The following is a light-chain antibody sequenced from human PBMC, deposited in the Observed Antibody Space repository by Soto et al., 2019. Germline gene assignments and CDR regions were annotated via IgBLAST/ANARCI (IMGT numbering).Light chain of an antibody. CDR1: QGIRSY. Sequence: IPLTQSPSSLSASVGDRVAITCLASQGIRSYLAWNQQKPGEAPNLLISIASILQSGVRSRFSGSGSGTDFVLTISSLQPEDSATYYCQQLDSMPITFGQGTRLEIK. CDR3: QQLDSMPIT. V-gene: IGKV1-9*01. CDR2: IAS. J-gene: IGKJ5*01.